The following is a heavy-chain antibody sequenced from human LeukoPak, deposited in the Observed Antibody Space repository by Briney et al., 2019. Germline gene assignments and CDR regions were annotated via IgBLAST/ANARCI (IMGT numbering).Heavy chain of an antibody. V-gene: IGHV1-18*04. Sequence: ASVRVSCKASGYTFTSYGISWVRQAPGQGLEWMGWISAYNGNTNYAQKLQGRVTMTTDTSTSTAYMGLRSLRSDDTAVYYCARDRGYSYGLYFDYWGQGTLVTVSS. J-gene: IGHJ4*02. CDR1: GYTFTSYG. CDR2: ISAYNGNT. CDR3: ARDRGYSYGLYFDY. D-gene: IGHD5-18*01.